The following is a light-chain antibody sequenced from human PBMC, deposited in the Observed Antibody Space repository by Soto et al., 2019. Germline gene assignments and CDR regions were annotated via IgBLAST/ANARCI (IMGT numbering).Light chain of an antibody. CDR1: QSISNY. Sequence: DIQMTQSPYSLSASVGDRVTITCRASQSISNYLNWYQQKPGKAPRLLIHAASSLQSGVPSRFSGSGSGTDFTLTISSLQPEDFAIYYCQQSYNAPRTFGPGTKVDI. CDR2: AAS. V-gene: IGKV1-39*01. CDR3: QQSYNAPRT. J-gene: IGKJ1*01.